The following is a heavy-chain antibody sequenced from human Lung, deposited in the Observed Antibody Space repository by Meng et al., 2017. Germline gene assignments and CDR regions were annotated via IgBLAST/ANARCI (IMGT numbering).Heavy chain of an antibody. J-gene: IGHJ4*02. D-gene: IGHD4-11*01. V-gene: IGHV4-34*01. Sequence: QAQLQQWGVGRLKPSEHLPLTCVVSGGSFSDYYWSWIRQPPGKGLEWIGEINHSGSTNYNPSLESRATISVDTSQNNLSLKLSSVTAADSAVYYCARGPTTMAHDFDYWGQGTLDTVSS. CDR3: ARGPTTMAHDFDY. CDR2: INHSGST. CDR1: GGSFSDYY.